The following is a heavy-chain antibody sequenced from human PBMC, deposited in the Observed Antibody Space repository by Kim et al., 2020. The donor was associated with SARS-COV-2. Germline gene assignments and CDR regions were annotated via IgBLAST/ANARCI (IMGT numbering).Heavy chain of an antibody. V-gene: IGHV3-49*03. J-gene: IGHJ6*02. CDR2: IRSKAYGGTT. Sequence: GGSLRLSCTASGFTFGDYAMSWFRQAPGKGLEWVGFIRSKAYGGTTEYAASVKGRFTISRDDSKSIAYLQMNSLKTEDTAVYYCIRRENYYGSGTRLISDYYGMDVWGQGTTVTVSS. CDR3: IRRENYYGSGTRLISDYYGMDV. CDR1: GFTFGDYA. D-gene: IGHD3-10*01.